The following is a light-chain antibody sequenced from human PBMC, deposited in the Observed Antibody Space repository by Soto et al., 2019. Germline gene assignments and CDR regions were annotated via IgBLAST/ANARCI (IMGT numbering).Light chain of an antibody. CDR1: QSVRSSF. CDR2: GAS. V-gene: IGKV3-20*01. Sequence: EIVLTQSPGTLSLSPGERATLSCRASQSVRSSFFAWYQQKPGQAPRLLIYGASSRATGIPDRFSGSGSGTDFTLTLRRLEPEDFALYYCQQYGSSPWTFGQGTRVEIK. CDR3: QQYGSSPWT. J-gene: IGKJ1*01.